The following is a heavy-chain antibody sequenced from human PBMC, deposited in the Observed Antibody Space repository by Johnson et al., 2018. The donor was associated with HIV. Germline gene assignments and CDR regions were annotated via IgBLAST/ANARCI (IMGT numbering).Heavy chain of an antibody. CDR2: LFSGGST. J-gene: IGHJ3*01. CDR3: AKGTAMDM. V-gene: IGHV3-66*02. CDR1: GFTFSSYA. Sequence: VQLVESGGGVVQPGGSLRLSCAASGFTFSSYAMSWVRQAPGKGLEWVSVLFSGGSTYYADSVKGRFTISRDNSKNTLYLQINSLRAEDTAVYYCAKGTAMDMWGQGTMVTVSS. D-gene: IGHD5-18*01.